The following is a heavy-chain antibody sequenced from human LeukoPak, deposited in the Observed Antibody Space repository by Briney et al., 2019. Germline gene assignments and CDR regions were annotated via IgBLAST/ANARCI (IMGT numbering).Heavy chain of an antibody. V-gene: IGHV3-23*01. J-gene: IGHJ4*02. Sequence: PGGSLRLSCTASGLSFSSSAMSWVRQAPGKGLEWASAISGTGGSTYYADSVKGRFTISRDNSKNTVYLQMNGLRAEDTAVYYCANGKGYFEFWGQGTLVTVSS. D-gene: IGHD3-9*01. CDR1: GLSFSSSA. CDR3: ANGKGYFEF. CDR2: ISGTGGST.